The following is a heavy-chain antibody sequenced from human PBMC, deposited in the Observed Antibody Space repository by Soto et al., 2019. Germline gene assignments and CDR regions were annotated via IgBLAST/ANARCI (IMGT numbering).Heavy chain of an antibody. CDR2: NYHSGTT. D-gene: IGHD5-12*01. CDR1: GVTISTYY. Sequence: KASETLSLTCAVSGVTISTYYWSWIRQPPGKGLEWIGYNYHSGTTNYSPSLKSRVTISVDTSKNQFSLRLTSVTAADTAIYYCVREAYIGYGHAIDHWGQGMMVTVYS. J-gene: IGHJ4*02. V-gene: IGHV4-59*01. CDR3: VREAYIGYGHAIDH.